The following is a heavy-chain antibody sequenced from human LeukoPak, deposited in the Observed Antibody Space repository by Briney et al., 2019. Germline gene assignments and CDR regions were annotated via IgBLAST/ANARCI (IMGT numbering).Heavy chain of an antibody. Sequence: PGGSLRLSCAASGFTFSSYSMNWVRQAPGKGLEWVSYISSSGSTIYYADSVKGRFTISRDNAKNSLYLQMNSLRAEDAAVYYCAYLVGIDGYPPHAFDIWGQGTMVTVSS. CDR3: AYLVGIDGYPPHAFDI. CDR1: GFTFSSYS. CDR2: ISSSGSTI. J-gene: IGHJ3*02. V-gene: IGHV3-48*04. D-gene: IGHD5-24*01.